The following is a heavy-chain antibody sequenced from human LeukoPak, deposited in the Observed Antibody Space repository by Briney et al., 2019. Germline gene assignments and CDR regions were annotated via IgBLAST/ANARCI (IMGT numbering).Heavy chain of an antibody. V-gene: IGHV4-59*01. J-gene: IGHJ3*02. Sequence: PSETLSLTCTVPGGSISSYYWSWIPQPPGKGLEWIGYIYYSGSTNYNPSLKSRVTISVDTSKNQFSLKLSSVTAADRAVYYCARDTTMVRGVNAFDIWGQGTMVTVSS. CDR2: IYYSGST. CDR1: GGSISSYY. D-gene: IGHD3-10*01. CDR3: ARDTTMVRGVNAFDI.